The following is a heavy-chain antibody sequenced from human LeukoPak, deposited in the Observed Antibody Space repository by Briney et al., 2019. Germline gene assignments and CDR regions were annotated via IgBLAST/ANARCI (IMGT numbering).Heavy chain of an antibody. Sequence: QPGRSLRLSCAASGSTFSSYAMHWVRQAPGKGLEWVAVISYDGSNKYYADSVKGRFTISRDNSKNTLYLQMNSLRAEDTAVYYCASLWFGDLPFDYWGQGTLVTVSS. CDR3: ASLWFGDLPFDY. CDR2: ISYDGSNK. J-gene: IGHJ4*02. V-gene: IGHV3-30*04. CDR1: GSTFSSYA. D-gene: IGHD3-10*01.